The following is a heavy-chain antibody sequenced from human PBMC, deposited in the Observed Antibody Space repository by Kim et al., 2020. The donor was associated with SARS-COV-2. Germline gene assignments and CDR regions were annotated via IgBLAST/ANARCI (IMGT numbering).Heavy chain of an antibody. V-gene: IGHV3-7*01. CDR1: GFTFSSVW. CDR2: IKYDGGEK. Sequence: GGSLRLSCAASGFTFSSVWMGWARQSPGKGLEWVANIKYDGGEKYYVDSVKGRFTISRDNAKNSLFLQMHFLTAEDTAVYYCARGGNSWRFDPWGQGTLVTVSS. D-gene: IGHD6-13*01. J-gene: IGHJ5*02. CDR3: ARGGNSWRFDP.